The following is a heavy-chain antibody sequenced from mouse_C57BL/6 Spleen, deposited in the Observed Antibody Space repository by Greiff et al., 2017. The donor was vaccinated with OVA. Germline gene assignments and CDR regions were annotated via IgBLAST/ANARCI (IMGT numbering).Heavy chain of an antibody. D-gene: IGHD2-4*01. Sequence: EVHLVESGGGLVQPKGSLKLSCAASGFSFNTYAMNWVRQAPGKGLEWVARIRSKSNNYATYYADSVKDRFTISRDDSESMLYLQMNNLKTEDTAMYYCVTLYDYGAYWGQGTLVTVSA. V-gene: IGHV10-1*01. J-gene: IGHJ3*01. CDR3: VTLYDYGAY. CDR1: GFSFNTYA. CDR2: IRSKSNNYAT.